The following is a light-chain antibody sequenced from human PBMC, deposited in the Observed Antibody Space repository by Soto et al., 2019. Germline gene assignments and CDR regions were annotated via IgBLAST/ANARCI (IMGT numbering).Light chain of an antibody. Sequence: QSALTQPPSASGTPGQRVTISCSGSNFNIGSHTVNWYQQLPGTAPKLLMHNNNQRPSGVPDRFSGSKSGTSASLAISGLQSEDEADYCCSVWDDSLKGWVFGGGTQLTVL. CDR1: NFNIGSHT. CDR2: NNN. CDR3: SVWDDSLKGWV. V-gene: IGLV1-44*01. J-gene: IGLJ3*02.